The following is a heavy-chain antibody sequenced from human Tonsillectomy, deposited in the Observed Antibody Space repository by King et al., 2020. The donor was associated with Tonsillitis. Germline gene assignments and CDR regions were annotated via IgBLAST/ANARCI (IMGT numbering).Heavy chain of an antibody. CDR2: IYYSGST. CDR1: GGSISSSSYY. J-gene: IGHJ6*03. Sequence: QLPESGPGLVKPSETLSLTCTVSGGSISSSSYYWGWIRQPPGKGLEWIGSIYYSGSTYYNPSLQSRVTLSVDTSKNQFSLKLSSVTAADTAVYFCARLPGDYYYYYMDVWGKGTTVTVSS. CDR3: ARLPGDYYYYYMDV. D-gene: IGHD3-10*01. V-gene: IGHV4-39*01.